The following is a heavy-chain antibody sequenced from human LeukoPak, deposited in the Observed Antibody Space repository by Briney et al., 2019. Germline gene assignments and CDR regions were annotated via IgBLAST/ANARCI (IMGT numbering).Heavy chain of an antibody. CDR2: ISGSGGST. CDR1: GFTFSSSA. Sequence: GGSLRLSCAASGFTFSSSAMSWVRQAPGKGLEWVSAISGSGGSTYYADSVKGLFTISRDNSKNTLYLQMNSLRAEDTAVYYCAKSEGNVLLWCGELFLGYWGQVTLVTVSS. V-gene: IGHV3-23*01. D-gene: IGHD3-10*01. CDR3: AKSEGNVLLWCGELFLGY. J-gene: IGHJ4*02.